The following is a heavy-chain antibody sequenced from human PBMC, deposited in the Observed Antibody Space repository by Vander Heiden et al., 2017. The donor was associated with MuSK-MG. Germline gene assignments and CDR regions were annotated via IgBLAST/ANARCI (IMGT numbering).Heavy chain of an antibody. CDR2: IHPYSGDT. J-gene: IGHJ4*02. Sequence: QVHLVQSGAEVKKPGASVKVSCKASGYTFTGHYIQWVRQAPGQGLEWMGWIHPYSGDTKYAQNLQGRVTMTRDTSTSTAYMELTRLKSDDTAIYFCVRLDVTDFPRFDYWGQGTLVTVS. V-gene: IGHV1-2*02. CDR1: GYTFTGHY. D-gene: IGHD1-20*01. CDR3: VRLDVTDFPRFDY.